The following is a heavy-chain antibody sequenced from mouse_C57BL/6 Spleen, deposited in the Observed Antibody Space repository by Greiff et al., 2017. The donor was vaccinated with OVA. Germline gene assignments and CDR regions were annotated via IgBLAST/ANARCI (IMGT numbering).Heavy chain of an antibody. CDR1: GYTFTDYY. J-gene: IGHJ2*01. CDR3: ARSFYYGNYFDY. D-gene: IGHD2-1*01. V-gene: IGHV1-76*01. CDR2: IYPGSGNT. Sequence: VQLKESGAELVRPGASVKLSCKASGYTFTDYYINWVKQRPGQGLEWIARIYPGSGNTYYNEKFKGKATLTAEKSSSTAYMQLSSLTSEDSAVYFCARSFYYGNYFDYWGQGTTLTVSS.